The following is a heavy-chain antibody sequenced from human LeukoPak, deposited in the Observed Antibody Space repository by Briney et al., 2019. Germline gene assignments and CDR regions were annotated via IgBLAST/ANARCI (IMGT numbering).Heavy chain of an antibody. D-gene: IGHD4-17*01. CDR3: ARINFDDYVGAFDI. J-gene: IGHJ3*02. Sequence: SETLSLTCTVSGGSISSYYWSWIRQPPGKGLEWIGFIYDSGSTNYNPSLKSRVTISVDTSKNQFSLKLRSVTAADTAVYYCARINFDDYVGAFDIWGQGTKVTVSS. V-gene: IGHV4-59*01. CDR1: GGSISSYY. CDR2: IYDSGST.